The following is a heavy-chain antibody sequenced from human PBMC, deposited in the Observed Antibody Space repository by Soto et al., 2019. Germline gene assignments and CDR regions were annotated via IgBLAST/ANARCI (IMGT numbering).Heavy chain of an antibody. D-gene: IGHD1-26*01. V-gene: IGHV3-23*01. CDR3: AKGLVGGSLYYFDY. Sequence: AESLTLSCIVAGFTITTYPMTWVRQFPGKGLEWVSAISGSGGTTYYADSVQGRVTISRDNSKNPLFLEMNSLRADDTAVYYCAKGLVGGSLYYFDYWGQGTPVTVSS. J-gene: IGHJ4*02. CDR2: ISGSGGTT. CDR1: GFTITTYP.